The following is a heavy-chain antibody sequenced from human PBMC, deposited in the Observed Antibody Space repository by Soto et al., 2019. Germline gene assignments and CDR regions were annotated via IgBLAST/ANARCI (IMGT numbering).Heavy chain of an antibody. D-gene: IGHD1-1*01. V-gene: IGHV3-23*01. J-gene: IGHJ6*02. CDR1: GTRFSRSA. CDR2: ISASGGST. CDR3: ARDRGTTGTVYYYYRMNV. Sequence: EGTLRRSWAASGTRFSRSAMSWVRQAPRKRLEWVSGISASGGSTYYADFVTCRSTITRDNPKSTRYRQMNSLRVDDTGEYYCARDRGTTGTVYYYYRMNVWGRGTTVTVS.